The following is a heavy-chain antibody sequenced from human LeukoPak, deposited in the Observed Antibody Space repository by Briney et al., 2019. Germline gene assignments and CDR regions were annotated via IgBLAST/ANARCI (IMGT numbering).Heavy chain of an antibody. CDR3: ARHRGGSGSYIPY. CDR1: GGSFSGYY. J-gene: IGHJ4*02. D-gene: IGHD3-10*01. CDR2: IYYSGST. Sequence: PSETLSLTCAVYGGSFSGYYWSWIRQPPGKGLEWIGYIYYSGSTNYNPSLKSRVTISVDTSKNQFSLKLSSVTAADTAVYYCARHRGGSGSYIPYWGQGTLVTVSS. V-gene: IGHV4-59*08.